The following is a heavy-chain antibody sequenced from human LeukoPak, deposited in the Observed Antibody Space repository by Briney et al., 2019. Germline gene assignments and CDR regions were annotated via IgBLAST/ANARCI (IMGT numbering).Heavy chain of an antibody. Sequence: GESLKISCKGSGYSFSSYWIGWVRQMPEKGLEWMGIIYPADSNTRYSPSFQGQVTISADKSINTAYLQWSSLKASDTAMYYCARRQGCSSTSCPPDYWGKGTLVTVSS. CDR2: IYPADSNT. J-gene: IGHJ4*02. CDR3: ARRQGCSSTSCPPDY. D-gene: IGHD2-2*01. CDR1: GYSFSSYW. V-gene: IGHV5-51*01.